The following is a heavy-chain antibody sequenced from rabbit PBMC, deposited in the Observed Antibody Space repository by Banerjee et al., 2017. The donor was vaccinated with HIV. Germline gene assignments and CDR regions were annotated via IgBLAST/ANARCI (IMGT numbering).Heavy chain of an antibody. V-gene: IGHV1S40*01. CDR1: GFSFTNKYV. J-gene: IGHJ4*01. CDR3: ARDLAGVIGWNFNL. Sequence: QSLEESGGDLVTPGGSLTLTCTASGFSFTNKYVMCWVRQAPGKGLEWIACMHAGSSGSTYYASWAKGRFTISKASWTTVTLQMTSLTAADTASYFCARDLAGVIGWNFNLWGPGTLVTVS. CDR2: MHAGSSGST. D-gene: IGHD4-1*01.